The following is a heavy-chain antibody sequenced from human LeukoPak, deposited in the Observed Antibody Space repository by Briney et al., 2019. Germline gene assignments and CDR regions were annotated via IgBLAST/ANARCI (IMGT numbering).Heavy chain of an antibody. J-gene: IGHJ4*02. Sequence: GGSLRLSCAASGFTFSNYAMNWVRQAPGRGLEWVSAISGSGGSTYYADSVKGRFTISRDNSKNTLYLQMNSLRAEDTAVYFCAKLDYYDTHWGQGTLVTVSS. D-gene: IGHD3-22*01. CDR2: ISGSGGST. V-gene: IGHV3-23*01. CDR3: AKLDYYDTH. CDR1: GFTFSNYA.